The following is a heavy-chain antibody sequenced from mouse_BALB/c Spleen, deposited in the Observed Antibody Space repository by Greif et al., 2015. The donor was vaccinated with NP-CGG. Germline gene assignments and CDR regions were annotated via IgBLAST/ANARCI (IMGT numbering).Heavy chain of an antibody. CDR1: GYTFTSYW. CDR3: ARRTTATYFDY. Sequence: QVQLQQSGAELAKPGASVKMSCKASGYTFTSYWMHWVKQRPGQGLEWIGYINPSTGYTEYNQKFKDKATLTADKSSSTAYMQLSSLTSEDSAVYDCARRTTATYFDYWGQGTTLTVSS. J-gene: IGHJ2*01. V-gene: IGHV1-7*01. CDR2: INPSTGYT. D-gene: IGHD1-2*01.